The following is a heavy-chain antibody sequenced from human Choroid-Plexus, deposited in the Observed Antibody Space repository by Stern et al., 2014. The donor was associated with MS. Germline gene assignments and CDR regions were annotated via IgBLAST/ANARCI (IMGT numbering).Heavy chain of an antibody. CDR3: AKDRHYLTYFFDH. Sequence: VQLVESGGGVVQPGRPLRLSCVASGFTFGSCAMHWVRQAPGKGLEWVAGVSYDGSNKYYADSVKGRFTISRDNSQNTLYMQMSSLRPEDTAVYCCAKDRHYLTYFFDHWGQGSLVTVSS. J-gene: IGHJ5*02. CDR2: VSYDGSNK. D-gene: IGHD2/OR15-2a*01. V-gene: IGHV3-30*18. CDR1: GFTFGSCA.